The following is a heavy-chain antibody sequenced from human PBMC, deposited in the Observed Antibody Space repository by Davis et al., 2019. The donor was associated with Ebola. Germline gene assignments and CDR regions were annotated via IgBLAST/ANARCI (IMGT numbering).Heavy chain of an antibody. J-gene: IGHJ6*02. Sequence: ASVKVSCKASGYTFTSYGISWVRQAPGQGLEWMGWISAYNGNTNYAQKLQGRVTMTTDTSTSTAYMELRSLRSDDTAVYYCARGSGTVTTAYYYGMDVWGQGTTVTVSS. V-gene: IGHV1-18*01. CDR3: ARGSGTVTTAYYYGMDV. CDR2: ISAYNGNT. D-gene: IGHD4-17*01. CDR1: GYTFTSYG.